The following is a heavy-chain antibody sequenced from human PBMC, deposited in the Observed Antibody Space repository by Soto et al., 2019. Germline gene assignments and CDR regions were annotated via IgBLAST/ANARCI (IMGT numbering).Heavy chain of an antibody. CDR3: APMGV. Sequence: GSLRLSCAASGFTFSSHAMSWVRQAPGKGLEWVSAISGSDNRTYYADSVKGRFTIPRDNSKNTLYLQMSSLRADDTAVYYCAPMGVWGQGTTVTVSS. J-gene: IGHJ6*02. CDR2: ISGSDNRT. V-gene: IGHV3-23*01. CDR1: GFTFSSHA.